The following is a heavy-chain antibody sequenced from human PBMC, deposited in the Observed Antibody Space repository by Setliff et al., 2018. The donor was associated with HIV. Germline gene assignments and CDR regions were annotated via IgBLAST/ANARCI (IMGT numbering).Heavy chain of an antibody. J-gene: IGHJ4*02. CDR2: VYHTGTA. Sequence: SETLSLTCVVSGDSIDNKYYWAWIRQPPGRGLEWIGTVYHTGTAYYNSSLKSRVAISIDTSNNRFSLRLYSVTAADTAMYYCAIGYGYGQGCFDHWGQGIRVTVSS. CDR3: AIGYGYGQGCFDH. CDR1: GDSIDNKYY. V-gene: IGHV4-38-2*01. D-gene: IGHD2-2*03.